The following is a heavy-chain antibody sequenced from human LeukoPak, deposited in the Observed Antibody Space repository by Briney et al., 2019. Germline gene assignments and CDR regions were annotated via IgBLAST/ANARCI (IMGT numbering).Heavy chain of an antibody. V-gene: IGHV4-39*01. J-gene: IGHJ4*02. CDR2: IYYSGST. Sequence: SETLSLTCTVSGGSISSSSYYWGWIRQPPGKGLEWIGSIYYSGSTYYNPSLKSRVTISVDTSKNQFSLKLSSVTAADTAVYYCARAPLYTAMAHYYFDYWGQGTLVTVSS. D-gene: IGHD5-18*01. CDR1: GGSISSSSYY. CDR3: ARAPLYTAMAHYYFDY.